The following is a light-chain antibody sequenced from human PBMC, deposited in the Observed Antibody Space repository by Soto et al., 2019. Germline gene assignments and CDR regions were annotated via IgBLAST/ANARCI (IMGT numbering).Light chain of an antibody. J-gene: IGKJ1*01. CDR2: DAS. Sequence: DIQITQTPSTLSGSVGDRVTITCRASQTISSWLAWYQQKPGKAPKLLIYDASSLESGVPSRFSGSGSGTEFTLTISSLQPDDFATYYCQQYNSYWTFGQGTKVDIK. V-gene: IGKV1-5*01. CDR1: QTISSW. CDR3: QQYNSYWT.